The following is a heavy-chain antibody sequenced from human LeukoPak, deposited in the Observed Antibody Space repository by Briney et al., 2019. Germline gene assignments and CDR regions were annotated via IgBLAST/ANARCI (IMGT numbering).Heavy chain of an antibody. V-gene: IGHV3-30*03. CDR2: ISFDGRVK. D-gene: IGHD6-19*01. CDR3: ARDTLRIAVAGTSFDY. J-gene: IGHJ4*02. CDR1: GFTFSSVS. Sequence: GGSLRLSCAASGFTFSSVSLHWVRQAPGQGPEWLAVISFDGRVKYYGDSVKGRFTISRDNSKNTVYLEMNSLRAEDTAVYYCARDTLRIAVAGTSFDYWGQGTLVTVSS.